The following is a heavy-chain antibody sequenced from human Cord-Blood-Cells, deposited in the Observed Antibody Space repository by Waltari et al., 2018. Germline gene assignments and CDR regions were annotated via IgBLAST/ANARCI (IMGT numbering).Heavy chain of an antibody. Sequence: EVQLVESGGGLVKPGGSLRLSCAASGFTFSRYSMNWVRQAPGKGLEWVSSISSSSSYIYYADSVKGRFTISRDNAKNSLYLQMNSLRAEDTAVYYCAGDYSSSFDYWGQGTLVTVSS. V-gene: IGHV3-21*01. CDR3: AGDYSSSFDY. CDR2: ISSSSSYI. D-gene: IGHD6-6*01. J-gene: IGHJ4*02. CDR1: GFTFSRYS.